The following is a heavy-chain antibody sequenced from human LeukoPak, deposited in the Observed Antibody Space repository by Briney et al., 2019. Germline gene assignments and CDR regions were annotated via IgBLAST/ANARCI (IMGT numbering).Heavy chain of an antibody. CDR1: GFTVSSNY. CDR3: ARDSY. Sequence: GGSLRLSCALSGFTVSSNYMSWVRQAAGKGLEWVSVIYSGGSTYYADSVKGRFTISRDSSKNTLYLQMTSLRAEHTAVYYCARDSYWGQGTLVTVSS. J-gene: IGHJ4*02. V-gene: IGHV3-53*01. CDR2: IYSGGST.